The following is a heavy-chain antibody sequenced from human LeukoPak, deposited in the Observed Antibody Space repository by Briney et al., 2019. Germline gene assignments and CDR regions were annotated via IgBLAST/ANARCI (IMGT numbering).Heavy chain of an antibody. CDR2: IYYSGST. CDR1: GGSISSSSYY. J-gene: IGHJ4*02. Sequence: PSETLSLTCTVSGGSISSSSYYWGWIRQPPGKGLEWIGSIYYSGSTYYNPSLKSRVTISVDTSKNQFSLKLSSVTAADTAVYYCARDSEMAMTPNSDYWGQGTLVTVSP. CDR3: ARDSEMAMTPNSDY. D-gene: IGHD5-24*01. V-gene: IGHV4-39*07.